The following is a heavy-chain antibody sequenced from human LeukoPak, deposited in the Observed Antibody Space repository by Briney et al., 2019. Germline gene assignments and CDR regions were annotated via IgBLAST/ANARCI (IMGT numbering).Heavy chain of an antibody. CDR1: GGSISSSSYC. J-gene: IGHJ3*02. D-gene: IGHD3-16*01. CDR3: ASHPHIGALDI. V-gene: IGHV4-39*01. Sequence: PSETLSLTCTVSGGSISSSSYCWGWIRQPPGKGLEWIGSINYSGSTHYNPSRKTRATISADTSKNQFTLKLRSVTAADTAVYYGASHPHIGALDIWGRGTMVTGSS. CDR2: INYSGST.